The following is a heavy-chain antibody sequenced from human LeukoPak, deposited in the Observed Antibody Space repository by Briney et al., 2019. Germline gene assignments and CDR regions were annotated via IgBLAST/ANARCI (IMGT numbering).Heavy chain of an antibody. J-gene: IGHJ4*02. V-gene: IGHV4-34*01. D-gene: IGHD1-26*01. CDR1: NASFGPYY. CDR3: ARDLGGSYS. Sequence: PSETLSLTCDVYNASFGPYYWSWLRQSPGKGLEYIGEVNYRGDGNYNPSLNSRASMSIDTSKKQFSLRLTSVTAADTAMYYCARDLGGSYSWGQGTLVTVSS. CDR2: VNYRGDG.